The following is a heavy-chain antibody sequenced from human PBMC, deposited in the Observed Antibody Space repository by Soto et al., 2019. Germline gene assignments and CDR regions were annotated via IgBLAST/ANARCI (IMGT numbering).Heavy chain of an antibody. CDR1: GGSLTNYG. CDR3: ARGAAPKLGVTNYYGMEV. D-gene: IGHD3-10*01. V-gene: IGHV1-69*12. J-gene: IGHJ6*02. CDR2: IIPVFGTA. Sequence: QVQLVQSGAEVKKPGSSVKVSCKASGGSLTNYGVSWVRQAPGQGLEWMGGIIPVFGTANYAQKFQGRVTIAADESKSTVVMDVRSLRSEDTAVYYCARGAAPKLGVTNYYGMEVWGQGTRVTVSS.